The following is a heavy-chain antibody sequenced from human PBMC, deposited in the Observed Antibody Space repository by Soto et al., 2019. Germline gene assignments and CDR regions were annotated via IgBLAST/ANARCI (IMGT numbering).Heavy chain of an antibody. D-gene: IGHD1-1*01. V-gene: IGHV5-51*01. J-gene: IGHJ4*02. Sequence: PGQPLKISCKGSGYSFTSYWIGWLSKMPGKGLEWMGIIYPGDSDTRYSPSFQGQVTISADKSISTAYLQWSSLKASDTAMYYCATPWTSTRGFDYWGQGTLVTVSS. CDR3: ATPWTSTRGFDY. CDR2: IYPGDSDT. CDR1: GYSFTSYW.